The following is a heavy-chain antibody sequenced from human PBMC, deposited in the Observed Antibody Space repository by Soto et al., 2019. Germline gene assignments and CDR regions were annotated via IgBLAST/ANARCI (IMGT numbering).Heavy chain of an antibody. V-gene: IGHV5-10-1*01. CDR3: AIVVVVAAGGYYYYYGMDV. CDR2: IDPSDSYT. J-gene: IGHJ6*02. D-gene: IGHD2-15*01. Sequence: GESLKISCKGSGYSFTSYWISWVRQMPGKGLEWMGRIDPSDSYTNYSPSFQGHVTISADKSISTAYLQWSSLKASDTAMYYCAIVVVVAAGGYYYYYGMDVWGQGTTVTVYS. CDR1: GYSFTSYW.